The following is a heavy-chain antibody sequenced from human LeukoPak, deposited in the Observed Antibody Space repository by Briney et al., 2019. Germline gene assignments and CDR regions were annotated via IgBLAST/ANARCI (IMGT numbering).Heavy chain of an antibody. D-gene: IGHD1-26*01. CDR3: ARGVGGSDYFDY. V-gene: IGHV3-30-3*01. J-gene: IGHJ4*02. CDR1: GFTFSSYA. Sequence: GRSLRLSCAASGFTFSSYAMHWVRQAPGKGLEWVAVISYDGSNKYYADSVKGRFTISRDNSKNTLYLQMNSLRAEDTAVYYCARGVGGSDYFDYWGQGTLVTVSS. CDR2: ISYDGSNK.